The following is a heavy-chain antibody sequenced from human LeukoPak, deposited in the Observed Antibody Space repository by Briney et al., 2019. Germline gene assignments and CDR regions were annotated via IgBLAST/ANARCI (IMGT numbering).Heavy chain of an antibody. CDR3: ARANYDFWSGYH. CDR2: ISYDGSNK. Sequence: GRSLRLSCAASGFTFSSYAMHWVRQAPGKGLEWVAVISYDGSNKYYADSVKGRLTISRDNSKNTLYLQMNSLRAEDTAVYYCARANYDFWSGYHWGQGTLVTVSS. D-gene: IGHD3-3*01. J-gene: IGHJ4*02. CDR1: GFTFSSYA. V-gene: IGHV3-30-3*01.